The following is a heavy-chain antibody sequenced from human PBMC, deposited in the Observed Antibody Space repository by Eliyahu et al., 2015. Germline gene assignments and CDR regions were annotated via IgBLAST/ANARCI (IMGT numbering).Heavy chain of an antibody. Sequence: EVQLVESGGGLVQPGGSLRLSCAASGFXFXSYEMNWVFQAPGKGLEWVSYISSSGSTIYYADSVKGRFTISRDNAKNSLYLQMNSLRAEDTAVYYCARDGVGSGYDPFDYWGQGTLVTVSS. CDR2: ISSSGSTI. CDR3: ARDGVGSGYDPFDY. D-gene: IGHD5-12*01. V-gene: IGHV3-48*03. CDR1: GFXFXSYE. J-gene: IGHJ4*02.